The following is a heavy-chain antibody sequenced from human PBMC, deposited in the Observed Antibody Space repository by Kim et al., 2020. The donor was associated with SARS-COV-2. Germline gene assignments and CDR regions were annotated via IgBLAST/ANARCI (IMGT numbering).Heavy chain of an antibody. CDR3: AREKLAAAGPPFDY. D-gene: IGHD6-13*01. J-gene: IGHJ4*02. Sequence: SQKFQGRVTITRDTSASTAYMELSSLRSEDTAVYYCAREKLAAAGPPFDYWGQGTLVTVSS. V-gene: IGHV1-3*01.